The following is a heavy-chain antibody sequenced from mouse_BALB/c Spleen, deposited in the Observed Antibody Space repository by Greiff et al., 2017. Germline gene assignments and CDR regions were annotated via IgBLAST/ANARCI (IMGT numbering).Heavy chain of an antibody. V-gene: IGHV1S81*02. CDR2: INPSNGGT. CDR1: GYTFTSYY. D-gene: IGHD1-2*01. CDR3: TRKGGITTATGWYVEV. Sequence: QVQLQQSGAELVKPGASVKLSCKASGYTFTSYYMYWVKQRPGQGLEWIGEINPSNGGTNFNEKFKSKATLTVDKSSSTAYMQLSSLTSEDSAVYYCTRKGGITTATGWYVEVWGAGTTVTVSS. J-gene: IGHJ1*01.